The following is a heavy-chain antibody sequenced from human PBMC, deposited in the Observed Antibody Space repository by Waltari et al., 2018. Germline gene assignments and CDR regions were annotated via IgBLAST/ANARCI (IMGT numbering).Heavy chain of an antibody. J-gene: IGHJ4*02. CDR2: IYTGGIT. CDR1: GGSIGTNY. V-gene: IGHV4-4*07. CDR3: ARESGATRFLDY. Sequence: QVQLQESGPGLVKPSETLSLTCTVAGGSIGTNYWRWIRQPAGKGLEWIGRIYTGGITNYNPSLKSRVTMSVDTSKNQFSLNLNSVTAADTAVYYCARESGATRFLDYWGQGTLVTVSS. D-gene: IGHD1-1*01.